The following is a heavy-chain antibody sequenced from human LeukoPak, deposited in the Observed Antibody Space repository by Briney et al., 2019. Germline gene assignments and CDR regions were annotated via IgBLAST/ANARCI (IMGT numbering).Heavy chain of an antibody. CDR1: GGSIGSYY. D-gene: IGHD3-10*01. J-gene: IGHJ3*02. V-gene: IGHV4-59*01. CDR3: AREASFDAFDI. CDR2: IYYSGST. Sequence: PSETLSLTCTVSGGSIGSYYWSWIRQPPGKGLEWIGYIYYSGSTNYNPSLKSRVTISVDTSKNQFSLKLSSVTAADTAVYYCAREASFDAFDIWGQGTMVTVSS.